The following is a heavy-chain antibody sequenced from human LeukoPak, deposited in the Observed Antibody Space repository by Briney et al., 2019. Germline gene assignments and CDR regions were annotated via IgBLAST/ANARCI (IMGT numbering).Heavy chain of an antibody. V-gene: IGHV5-51*01. CDR1: GYSFTTYW. Sequence: PGESLKISCKDSGYSFTTYWIGWVRQMPGKGLEWMGIIYPGDSDTRYSPSFQGQVTISADKSISTAYLQWSSLKASDTAMYYCARTYCGGDCYYSYFDYWGQGTLVTVYS. CDR2: IYPGDSDT. CDR3: ARTYCGGDCYYSYFDY. J-gene: IGHJ4*02. D-gene: IGHD2-21*02.